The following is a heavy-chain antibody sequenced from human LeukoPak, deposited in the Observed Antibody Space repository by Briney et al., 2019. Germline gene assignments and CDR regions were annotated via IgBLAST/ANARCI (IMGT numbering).Heavy chain of an antibody. J-gene: IGHJ4*02. D-gene: IGHD6-13*01. CDR3: ARDWQLDF. CDR1: GFTFSSYA. V-gene: IGHV3-30-3*01. CDR2: ISYDETSK. Sequence: PGRSLRLSCAASGFTFSSYAMHWVRQAPGRGLECLALISYDETSKYYADSVKGRFTISRDNSKNMLYLQMDSLRAEDTAVYYCARDWQLDFWGQGTLVTVSS.